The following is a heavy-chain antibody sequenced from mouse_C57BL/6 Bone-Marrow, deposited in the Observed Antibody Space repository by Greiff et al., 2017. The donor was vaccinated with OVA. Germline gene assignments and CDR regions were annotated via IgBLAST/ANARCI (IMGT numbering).Heavy chain of an antibody. CDR3: AKMDYYGSSYYFDY. Sequence: VHLVESGPGLVQPSQSLSITCTVSGFSLTSYGVHWVRQSPGKGLEWLGVIWRGGSTDYNAAFMSRLSITKDNSKSQVFFKMNSLQADDTAIYYCAKMDYYGSSYYFDYWGQGTTLTVSS. D-gene: IGHD1-1*01. V-gene: IGHV2-5*01. CDR2: IWRGGST. CDR1: GFSLTSYG. J-gene: IGHJ2*01.